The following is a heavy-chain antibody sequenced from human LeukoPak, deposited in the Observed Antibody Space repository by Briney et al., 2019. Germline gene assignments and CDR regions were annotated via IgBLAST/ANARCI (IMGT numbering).Heavy chain of an antibody. Sequence: SETLSLTCTVSGGSMNTYYWTWIRQTAGGGLEWIGQVHSSVGTTYNPSLRSRVSLSLDTSKNHFSLRLASVTAADTAVYFCARERDHGYSYGHVLDLWGRGIPVTVSS. J-gene: IGHJ4*02. D-gene: IGHD5-18*01. CDR2: VHSSVGT. CDR3: ARERDHGYSYGHVLDL. CDR1: GGSMNTYY. V-gene: IGHV4-4*07.